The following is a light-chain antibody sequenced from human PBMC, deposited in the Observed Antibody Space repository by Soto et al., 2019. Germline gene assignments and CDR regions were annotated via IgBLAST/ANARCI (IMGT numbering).Light chain of an antibody. CDR1: QSISTW. V-gene: IGKV1-5*03. Sequence: DIQLTQSPSFLSASVGDRVTITCRASQSISTWLAWYQQKPGKGPTLLIYKASRLESGVPSRFSGRGSGTEFALTISSLQPADFATYYCQQYNTYSWTFGQGTKVDIK. CDR2: KAS. CDR3: QQYNTYSWT. J-gene: IGKJ1*01.